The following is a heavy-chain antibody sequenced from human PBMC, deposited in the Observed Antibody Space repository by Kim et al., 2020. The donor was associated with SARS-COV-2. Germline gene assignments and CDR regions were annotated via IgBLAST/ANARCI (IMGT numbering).Heavy chain of an antibody. CDR1: GFTFDDYA. CDR2: ISGDGGST. Sequence: GGSLRLSCAASGFTFDDYAMHWVRQAPGKGLEWVSLISGDGGSTYYADSVKGRFTISRDNSKNSLYLQMNSLRTEDTALYYCALQLGGGNSDYYYYYGMDVWGQGTTVTVSS. CDR3: ALQLGGGNSDYYYYYGMDV. J-gene: IGHJ6*02. V-gene: IGHV3-43*02. D-gene: IGHD2-21*02.